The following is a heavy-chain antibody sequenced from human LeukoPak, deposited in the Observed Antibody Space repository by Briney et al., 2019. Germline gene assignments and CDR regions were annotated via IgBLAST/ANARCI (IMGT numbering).Heavy chain of an antibody. Sequence: SETLSLTCTVSGGSISSGSYYWSWIRQPPGKGLEWIGYIYYSGSTNYNPSLKSRVTISVDTSKNQFSLKLSSVTAADTAVYYCAGQNYDILTGYHNWFDPWGQGTLVTVSS. CDR1: GGSISSGSYY. J-gene: IGHJ5*02. D-gene: IGHD3-9*01. CDR2: IYYSGST. V-gene: IGHV4-61*01. CDR3: AGQNYDILTGYHNWFDP.